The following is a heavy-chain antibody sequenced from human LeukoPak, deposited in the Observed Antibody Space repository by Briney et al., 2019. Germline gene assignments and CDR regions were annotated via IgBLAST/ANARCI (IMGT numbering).Heavy chain of an antibody. V-gene: IGHV1-2*06. Sequence: ASVKVSCKASGYTFTGYYMHWVRQAPGQGLEWMGRINPNSGGTNYAQKFQGRVTMTRDTSFSTAYMELSRLRSDDTAVYYCAGSLGRNSYSGSYYGYWGQGTLVTVSS. CDR2: INPNSGGT. J-gene: IGHJ4*02. CDR3: AGSLGRNSYSGSYYGY. D-gene: IGHD1-26*01. CDR1: GYTFTGYY.